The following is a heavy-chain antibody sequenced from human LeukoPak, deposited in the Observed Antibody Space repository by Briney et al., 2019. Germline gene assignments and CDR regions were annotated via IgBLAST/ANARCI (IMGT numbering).Heavy chain of an antibody. CDR3: ARGGSGDIFDI. Sequence: ASVKVSCKASGYSFTSNVISWVRQAPGQGLEWMGWISAYNGNTNYAQKLQGRVTMTTDTSTSTAYMELRSLRSDDTAVYYCARGGSGDIFDIWGQRTMVTVSS. CDR2: ISAYNGNT. J-gene: IGHJ3*02. V-gene: IGHV1-18*01. D-gene: IGHD2-21*01. CDR1: GYSFTSNV.